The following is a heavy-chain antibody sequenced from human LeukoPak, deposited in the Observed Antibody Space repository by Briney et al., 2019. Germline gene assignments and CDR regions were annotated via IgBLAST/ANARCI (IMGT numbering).Heavy chain of an antibody. J-gene: IGHJ4*02. V-gene: IGHV4-59*01. Sequence: PSETLSLTCTVSGGYIISYYGTWIRQPPRRGLEWIGYIFYTGSANYNPSLKSRVTISVDTSKNQFSLKLSSVTAADTAVYYCARCPSWSGYSFHYWGQGTLVTVSS. CDR1: GGYIISYY. CDR2: IFYTGSA. D-gene: IGHD3-3*01. CDR3: ARCPSWSGYSFHY.